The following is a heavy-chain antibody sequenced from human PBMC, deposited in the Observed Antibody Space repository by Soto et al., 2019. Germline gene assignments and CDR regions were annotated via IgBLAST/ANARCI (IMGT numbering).Heavy chain of an antibody. Sequence: VGSLRLSCAASGFTFSNAWMSWVRQAPGKGLEWVGRIKSKTDGGTTDYAAPVKGRFTISRDDSKNTLYLQMNSLKTEDTAVYYCTTARYYYGSGRGYWGQGTLVTVSS. J-gene: IGHJ4*02. CDR1: GFTFSNAW. V-gene: IGHV3-15*01. CDR3: TTARYYYGSGRGY. D-gene: IGHD3-10*01. CDR2: IKSKTDGGTT.